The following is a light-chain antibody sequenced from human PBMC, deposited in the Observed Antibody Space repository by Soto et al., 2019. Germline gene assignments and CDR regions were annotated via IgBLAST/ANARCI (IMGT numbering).Light chain of an antibody. CDR2: RND. V-gene: IGLV1-47*01. CDR1: ISNIANNY. J-gene: IGLJ1*01. CDR3: AAWDDTVRSYV. Sequence: QSVLTQPSSVSGTPGQGVTISCSGSISNIANNYVYWLQQLPGTAPKVLSNRNDQRPSGVPDRFSGSKSGTSASLAISGLRSEDEADYYCAAWDDTVRSYVFGTGTKVTAL.